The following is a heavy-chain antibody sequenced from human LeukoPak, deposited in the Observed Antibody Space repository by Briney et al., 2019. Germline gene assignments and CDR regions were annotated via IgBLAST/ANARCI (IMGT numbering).Heavy chain of an antibody. Sequence: GGPLRLSCAASGFTFSTYEMNWVRQAPGRGLECVSYISSSGSTIFYADSVKGRFTISRDNAKNSLYLQMSSLRVEDSAVYYCARDVRNGYYFDYWGQGTLVTVSS. V-gene: IGHV3-48*03. D-gene: IGHD2-8*01. J-gene: IGHJ4*02. CDR3: ARDVRNGYYFDY. CDR2: ISSSGSTI. CDR1: GFTFSTYE.